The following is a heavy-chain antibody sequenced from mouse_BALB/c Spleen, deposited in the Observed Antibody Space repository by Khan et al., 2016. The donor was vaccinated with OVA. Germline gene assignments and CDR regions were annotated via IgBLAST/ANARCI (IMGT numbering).Heavy chain of an antibody. Sequence: EVQRVESGGDLVKPGGSLKLSCAASGFTFSTYGMSWVRQVPDKRLEWVATVSTGGSYTYYPDSVKGRFTISRDNAKNTLYLQMSGLRSEDTAMFYCTRLAYYYDSEGFTYWGQGTLVTVSA. CDR3: TRLAYYYDSEGFTY. D-gene: IGHD1-1*01. CDR1: GFTFSTYG. J-gene: IGHJ3*01. CDR2: VSTGGSYT. V-gene: IGHV5-6*01.